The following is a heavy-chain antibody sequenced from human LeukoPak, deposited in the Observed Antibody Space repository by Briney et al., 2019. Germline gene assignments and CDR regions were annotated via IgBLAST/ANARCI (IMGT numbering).Heavy chain of an antibody. CDR1: GGSISSSSYY. V-gene: IGHV4-39*07. CDR3: ARGNTEYSSPYYYYYYMDV. J-gene: IGHJ6*03. D-gene: IGHD6-6*01. Sequence: SETLSLTCTVSGGSISSSSYYWGWIRQPPGKGLEWIGSIYYSGSTYYNPSLKSRVTISVDTSKNQFSLKLSPVTAADTAVYYCARGNTEYSSPYYYYYYMDVWGKGTTVTVSS. CDR2: IYYSGST.